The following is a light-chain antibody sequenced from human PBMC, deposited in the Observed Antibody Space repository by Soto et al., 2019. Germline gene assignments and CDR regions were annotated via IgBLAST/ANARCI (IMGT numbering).Light chain of an antibody. CDR1: RSDVGGYNY. CDR3: SSYTSSNTLHDV. CDR2: EVS. Sequence: QSVLTQPASVSGSPGQSITVSCTGTRSDVGGYNYVSWYQQHPGKAPKLIIYEVSNRPSGVSYRFSGSKSGNTASLTISGLQAEDEADYYCSSYTSSNTLHDVFGSGTKVTVL. J-gene: IGLJ1*01. V-gene: IGLV2-14*01.